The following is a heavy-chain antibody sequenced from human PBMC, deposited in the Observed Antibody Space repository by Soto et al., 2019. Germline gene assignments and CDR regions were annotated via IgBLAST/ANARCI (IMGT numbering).Heavy chain of an antibody. CDR3: ARERITMVRGVKSNWFDP. V-gene: IGHV4-31*03. D-gene: IGHD3-10*01. CDR1: GGSISSGGYY. Sequence: SETLSLTCTVSGGSISSGGYYWSWIRQHPGKGLEWIGYIYYSGSTYYNPSLKSRVTISVDTSKNQFSLKLSSVTAADTAVYYCARERITMVRGVKSNWFDPWGQGTLVTVSS. J-gene: IGHJ5*02. CDR2: IYYSGST.